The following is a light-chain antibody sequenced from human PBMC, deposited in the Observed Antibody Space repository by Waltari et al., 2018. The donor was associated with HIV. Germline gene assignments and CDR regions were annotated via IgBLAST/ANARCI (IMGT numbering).Light chain of an antibody. Sequence: SVVTQPPSVSGTPGQRVPIPCSGSSPNIGGNYVYWYKQVPGTAPKLLIYNNSQRPSGVPDRFSGSKSGTSAALAISGLRSEDEADYYCATWDGSLNGRVFGGGTKLTVL. CDR1: SPNIGGNY. V-gene: IGLV1-47*01. J-gene: IGLJ3*02. CDR2: NNS. CDR3: ATWDGSLNGRV.